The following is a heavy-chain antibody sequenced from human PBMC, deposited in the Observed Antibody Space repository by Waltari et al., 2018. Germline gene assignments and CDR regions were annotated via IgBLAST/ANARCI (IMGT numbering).Heavy chain of an antibody. CDR2: ISSSSSTI. CDR3: ARDWFPSN. V-gene: IGHV3-48*04. CDR1: GSTFSSYN. D-gene: IGHD3-10*01. Sequence: GQLVESGGGLVQPGGSLRRSGDSSGSTFSSYNMNWFRQAPGKGLEWVSYISSSSSTIYYADSVKGRFTISRDNAKNSLYLQMNSLRGEDTAVYYCARDWFPSNWGQGTLVAVSS. J-gene: IGHJ4*02.